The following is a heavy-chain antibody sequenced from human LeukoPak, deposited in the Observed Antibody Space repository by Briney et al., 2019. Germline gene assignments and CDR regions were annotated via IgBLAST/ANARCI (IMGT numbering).Heavy chain of an antibody. Sequence: PGGSLRLSCAASGFTFSSYSMNWVRQAPGKGLEWVSSISSSSSYIYYAGSVKGRFTISRDNAKNSLYLQMNSPRAEDTAVYYCAREGGAAAGYFDYWGQGTLVTVSS. V-gene: IGHV3-21*01. D-gene: IGHD6-13*01. CDR1: GFTFSSYS. CDR2: ISSSSSYI. J-gene: IGHJ4*02. CDR3: AREGGAAAGYFDY.